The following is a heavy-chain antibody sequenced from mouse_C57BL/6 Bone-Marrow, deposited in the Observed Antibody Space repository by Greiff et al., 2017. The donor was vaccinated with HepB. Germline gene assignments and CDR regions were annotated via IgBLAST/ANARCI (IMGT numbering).Heavy chain of an antibody. CDR1: GFTFSSYG. J-gene: IGHJ4*01. V-gene: IGHV5-6*01. CDR2: ISSGGSYT. D-gene: IGHD4-1*01. Sequence: EVHLVESGGDLVKPGGSLKLSCAASGFTFSSYGMSWVRQTPDKRLEWVATISSGGSYTYYPDSVKGRCTISRDNAKNTLYLQMSRLKSEDTAMYYWARRASWAYYYAMDYWGQGTSVTVSS. CDR3: ARRASWAYYYAMDY.